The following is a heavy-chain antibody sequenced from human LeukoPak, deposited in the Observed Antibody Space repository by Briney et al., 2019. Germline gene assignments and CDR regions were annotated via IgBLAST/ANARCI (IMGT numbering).Heavy chain of an antibody. D-gene: IGHD3-3*01. V-gene: IGHV4-39*07. Sequence: SETLSLTCTVSGDSISTSNSYWGWIRQPPGKGLEWIGSIYYSGNTGYNPSLKSRVTISLDTSKNHFSLKVTSMTAADTGVYYCARSLPGAIGAADFWGQGTLVTVSS. CDR2: IYYSGNT. J-gene: IGHJ4*02. CDR3: ARSLPGAIGAADF. CDR1: GDSISTSNSY.